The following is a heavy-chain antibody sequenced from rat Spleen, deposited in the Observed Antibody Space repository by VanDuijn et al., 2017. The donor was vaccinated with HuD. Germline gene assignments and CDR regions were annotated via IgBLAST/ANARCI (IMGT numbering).Heavy chain of an antibody. V-gene: IGHV5-20*01. CDR2: ISYDGGRT. Sequence: EVQLVGSGGGSVQPGRSMKLSCVPSGFTFSNYGMAWVRQAPKKGLEWVAYISYDGGRTYYRDSVKGRFTISRDNAEGTLYLQMDSLRSEDTATYYCTTVRWGDYWGQGTLVTVSS. CDR3: TTVRWGDY. J-gene: IGHJ3*01. CDR1: GFTFSNYG. D-gene: IGHD1-12*02.